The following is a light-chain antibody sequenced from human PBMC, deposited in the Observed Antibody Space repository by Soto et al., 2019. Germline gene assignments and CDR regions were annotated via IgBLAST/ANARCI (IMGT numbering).Light chain of an antibody. CDR1: QSVSTNF. J-gene: IGKJ1*01. CDR3: QQYGRTSWT. CDR2: GAS. V-gene: IGKV3-20*01. Sequence: DIVLTQSPGTLALSPGEGATLSCRASQSVSTNFFAWYQQKPGQAPRLLIYGASTRATGIPDRFSGSGSGTDFTLTISRLEPADFAVYYCQQYGRTSWTFGQGTKV.